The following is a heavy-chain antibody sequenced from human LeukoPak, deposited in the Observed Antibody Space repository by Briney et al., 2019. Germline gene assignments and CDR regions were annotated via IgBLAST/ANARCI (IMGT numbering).Heavy chain of an antibody. V-gene: IGHV3-30*18. CDR3: AKDGSIAAADYYFDY. CDR2: ISYDGRDI. D-gene: IGHD6-13*01. J-gene: IGHJ4*02. CDR1: GFTFRSYG. Sequence: GGSLRLSCAASGFTFRSYGMHWVRQAPGKGLEWVAVISYDGRDIHYADSARGRFTISRDNSKNTLYLLVNSLRAEDTAVYYCAKDGSIAAADYYFDYWGQGTLVTVSS.